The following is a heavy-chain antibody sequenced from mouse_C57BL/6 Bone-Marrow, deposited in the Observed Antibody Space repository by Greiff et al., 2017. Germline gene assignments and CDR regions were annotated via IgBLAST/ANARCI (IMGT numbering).Heavy chain of an antibody. V-gene: IGHV5-17*01. CDR2: ISSGSSTI. CDR1: GFTFSDYG. D-gene: IGHD3-3*01. Sequence: EVHLVESGGGLVKPGGSLKLSCAASGFTFSDYGMHWVRQAPEKGLEWVAYISSGSSTIYYADTVKGRFTISRDNAKNTLFLQMTSLRSEDTAMYYCARPGLGYAMDYWGQGTSVTVSS. CDR3: ARPGLGYAMDY. J-gene: IGHJ4*01.